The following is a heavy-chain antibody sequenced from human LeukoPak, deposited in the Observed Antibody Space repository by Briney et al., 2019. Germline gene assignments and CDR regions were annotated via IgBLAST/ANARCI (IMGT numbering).Heavy chain of an antibody. Sequence: GSLRLSCAASRFTFSSYGMHWVRQAPGKGLEWVAFIRYDGSNKYYADSVKGRFTISRDNSKNTLYLQMNSLRAEDTAVYYCAKREGAAAGSFYYYYMDVWGKGTTVTVSS. CDR2: IRYDGSNK. V-gene: IGHV3-30*02. CDR3: AKREGAAAGSFYYYYMDV. J-gene: IGHJ6*03. D-gene: IGHD6-13*01. CDR1: RFTFSSYG.